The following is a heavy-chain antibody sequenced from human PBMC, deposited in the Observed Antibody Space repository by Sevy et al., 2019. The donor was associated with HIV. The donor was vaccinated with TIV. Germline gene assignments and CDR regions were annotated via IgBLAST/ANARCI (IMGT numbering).Heavy chain of an antibody. V-gene: IGHV3-33*01. Sequence: GGSLRLSCAASGFTFSSYGMHWVRQAPGKGLEWVAVIWYDGSNKYYADSVKGRFTIYRDNSKNTLYLQMNSLRAEDTAVYYCAREAYGGNSGSAFDIWGQGTMVTVSS. J-gene: IGHJ3*02. CDR2: IWYDGSNK. CDR3: AREAYGGNSGSAFDI. D-gene: IGHD4-17*01. CDR1: GFTFSSYG.